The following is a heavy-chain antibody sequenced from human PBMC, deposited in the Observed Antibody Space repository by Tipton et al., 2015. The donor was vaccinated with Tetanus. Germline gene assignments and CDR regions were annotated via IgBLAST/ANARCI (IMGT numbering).Heavy chain of an antibody. CDR1: GGSISSYY. CDR3: GRGKGQVAQLTLGD. CDR2: IYYSGSA. J-gene: IGHJ4*02. V-gene: IGHV4-59*01. Sequence: GLVKPSETLSLTCTVSGGSISSYYWSWIRQPPGKGLEWIGYIYYSGSANYNPSLKSRVTISVDTSKNQFSLRLSSVTAADTAVYYCGRGKGQVAQLTLGDWGQGTLATVSA. D-gene: IGHD1-1*01.